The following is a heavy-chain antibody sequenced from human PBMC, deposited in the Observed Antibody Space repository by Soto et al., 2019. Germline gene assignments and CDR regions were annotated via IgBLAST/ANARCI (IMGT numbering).Heavy chain of an antibody. CDR2: INPNSGGT. Sequence: ASVKVSCKASGYTFTGYYMHWVRQAPGRGLEWMGWINPNSGGTNYAQKFQGRVTMTRDTSISTAYMELSRLRSDDTAVYYCAREVWVNYYDSSGYYYEGAFDIWGQGTMVTVSS. D-gene: IGHD3-22*01. CDR1: GYTFTGYY. J-gene: IGHJ3*02. CDR3: AREVWVNYYDSSGYYYEGAFDI. V-gene: IGHV1-2*02.